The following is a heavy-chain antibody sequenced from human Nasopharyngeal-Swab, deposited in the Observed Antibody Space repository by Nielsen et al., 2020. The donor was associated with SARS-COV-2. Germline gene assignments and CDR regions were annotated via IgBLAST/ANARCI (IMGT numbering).Heavy chain of an antibody. CDR2: INHSGST. CDR3: ARGSQWLRYFDY. J-gene: IGHJ4*02. V-gene: IGHV4-34*01. Sequence: SETLSLTCAVHGGSFSGYYWSWIRKPPGKGLEWIGEINHSGSTNYNPSLKSRVTISVDTSKNQFSLKLSSVTAADTAVYYCARGSQWLRYFDYWGQGTLVTVSS. CDR1: GGSFSGYY. D-gene: IGHD5-12*01.